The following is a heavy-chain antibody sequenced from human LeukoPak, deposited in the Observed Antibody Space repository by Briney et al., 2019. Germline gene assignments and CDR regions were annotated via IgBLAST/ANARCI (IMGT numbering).Heavy chain of an antibody. V-gene: IGHV3-11*04. Sequence: VGSLRLSCAASGFTFSDYYMSWIRQAPGKGLEWVSYISSSGSTIYYADSVKGRFTISRDNAKNSLYLQMNSLRAEDTAVYYCARDLSYSSGWSTSFGDYWGQGTLVTVSS. CDR3: ARDLSYSSGWSTSFGDY. D-gene: IGHD6-19*01. CDR2: ISSSGSTI. CDR1: GFTFSDYY. J-gene: IGHJ4*02.